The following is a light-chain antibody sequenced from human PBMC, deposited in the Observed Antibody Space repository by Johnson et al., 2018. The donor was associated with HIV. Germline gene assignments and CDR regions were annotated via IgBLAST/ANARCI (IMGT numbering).Light chain of an antibody. CDR2: ENN. J-gene: IGLJ1*01. CDR1: SSNIGNNY. V-gene: IGLV1-51*02. Sequence: QAVLTQPPSVSAAPGQKVTISCSGSSSNIGNNYVSWYQQLPGTAPKLLIYENNKRPSGIPDRFSGSKSGTSATLGITGLQTGDEAYYYCGTWDSSLSALYGVGTGTTVTVL. CDR3: GTWDSSLSALYG.